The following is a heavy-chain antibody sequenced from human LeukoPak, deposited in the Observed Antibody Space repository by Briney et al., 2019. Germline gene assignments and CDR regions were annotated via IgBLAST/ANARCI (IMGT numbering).Heavy chain of an antibody. CDR2: ISAYNGNT. D-gene: IGHD5-18*01. V-gene: IGHV1-18*01. Sequence: ASVKVSCKASGYTFTSYGISWVRQAPGQGPEWMGWISAYNGNTNYAQKLQGRVTMTTDTSTSTAYMELRSLRSDDTAVYYCARARIQLWLQGWFDPWGQGTLVTVSS. CDR1: GYTFTSYG. J-gene: IGHJ5*02. CDR3: ARARIQLWLQGWFDP.